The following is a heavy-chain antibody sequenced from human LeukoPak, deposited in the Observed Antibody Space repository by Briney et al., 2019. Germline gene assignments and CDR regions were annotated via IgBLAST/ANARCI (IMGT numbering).Heavy chain of an antibody. CDR1: GFTFSSYS. CDR2: ISSSSSTI. J-gene: IGHJ3*02. V-gene: IGHV3-48*01. D-gene: IGHD1-26*01. CDR3: ARGAREWELLNDAFDI. Sequence: GGSLRLSCAASGFTFSSYSMNWVRQAPGKGLGWVSYISSSSSTIYYADSVKGRFTISRDNAKNSLYLQMNSLRAEDTAVYYCARGAREWELLNDAFDIWGQGTMVTVSS.